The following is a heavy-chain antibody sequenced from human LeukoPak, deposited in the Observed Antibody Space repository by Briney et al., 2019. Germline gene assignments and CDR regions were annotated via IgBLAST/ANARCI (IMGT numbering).Heavy chain of an antibody. CDR1: GGSISSSSYY. D-gene: IGHD4-17*01. Sequence: SETLSLTCTVSGGSISSSSYYWGWIRQPPGKGLEWIGSIYYSGSTYYNPSLKSRVTISVDTSKNQFSLKLSSVTAADTAVYYCARVLRTVTTYYYYYMDVWGKGTTVTVSS. CDR2: IYYSGST. CDR3: ARVLRTVTTYYYYYMDV. J-gene: IGHJ6*03. V-gene: IGHV4-39*07.